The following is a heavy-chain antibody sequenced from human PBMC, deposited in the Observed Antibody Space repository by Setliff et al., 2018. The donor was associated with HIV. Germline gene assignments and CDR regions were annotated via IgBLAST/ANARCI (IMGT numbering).Heavy chain of an antibody. D-gene: IGHD3-10*01. CDR3: ARVKSIKTTLVRLWPRFDL. J-gene: IGHJ5*02. V-gene: IGHV4-59*12. CDR1: GASISSDT. CDR2: IYNSEMI. Sequence: SETLSLTCIVSGASISSDTWSWIRQPPGKGLQWIGFIYNSEMINYNPSLKSRVSMSLDTSKNQFSLKVRSLTAADTGLYYCARVKSIKTTLVRLWPRFDLWGQGTQVTVSS.